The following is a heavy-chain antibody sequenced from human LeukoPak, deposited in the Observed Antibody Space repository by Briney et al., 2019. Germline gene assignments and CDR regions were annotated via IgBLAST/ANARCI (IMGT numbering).Heavy chain of an antibody. J-gene: IGHJ4*02. CDR3: TTGAPTSGHLSDY. Sequence: PGGSLRLSCGASGFTFTTAWISWVRQTPGEGLEWVGLIRSKNYGGGTTDYIAPVKGRFIISRDDSKNTVYLQMNSLQIEDTALYYCTTGAPTSGHLSDYWGRGTLVTVSS. CDR2: IRSKNYGGGTT. CDR1: GFTFTTAW. V-gene: IGHV3-15*01. D-gene: IGHD2-8*01.